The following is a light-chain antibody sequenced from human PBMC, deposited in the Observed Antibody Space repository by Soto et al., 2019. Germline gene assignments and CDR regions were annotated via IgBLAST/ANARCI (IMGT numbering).Light chain of an antibody. V-gene: IGKV3-20*01. Sequence: EIVITQSPAPLSVSPGERAALSCRASQSVFTSLAWYQQKPGQAPRLLFYGASNRATAIPDRFSGSGFGTDFTLTITRLEPEDFAVYYCQQYGDSPQTFAPGTKVDIK. CDR3: QQYGDSPQT. J-gene: IGKJ1*01. CDR1: QSVFTS. CDR2: GAS.